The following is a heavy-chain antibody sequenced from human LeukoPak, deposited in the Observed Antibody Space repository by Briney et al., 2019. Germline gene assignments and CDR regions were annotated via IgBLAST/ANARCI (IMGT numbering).Heavy chain of an antibody. CDR1: GFTFSSYE. Sequence: PGGSLRLSCAASGFTFSSYEMNWVRQAPGKGLEWVSYISSSGSTIYYADSVKGRFTISRDNAKNSLYLQMNSLRAEDTAVYYCARWVYGSGSYCDYWGQGTLVTVSS. J-gene: IGHJ4*02. CDR2: ISSSGSTI. D-gene: IGHD3-10*01. V-gene: IGHV3-48*03. CDR3: ARWVYGSGSYCDY.